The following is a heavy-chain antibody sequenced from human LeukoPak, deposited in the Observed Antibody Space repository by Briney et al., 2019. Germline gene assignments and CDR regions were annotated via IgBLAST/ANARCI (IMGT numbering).Heavy chain of an antibody. J-gene: IGHJ4*02. Sequence: GGSLRLPCAASGFTFSTYGMHWVRQAPGKGLDWVAFIRHDGSEEYYADSVKDRFTVSRDNSKNTLYLQMNSLRVEDTAVYYCAKVGYGWYEVDYWGQGTLVTVSS. CDR1: GFTFSTYG. CDR3: AKVGYGWYEVDY. CDR2: IRHDGSEE. D-gene: IGHD6-19*01. V-gene: IGHV3-30*02.